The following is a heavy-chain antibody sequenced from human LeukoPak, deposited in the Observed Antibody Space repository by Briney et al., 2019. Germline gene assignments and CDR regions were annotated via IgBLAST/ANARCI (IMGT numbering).Heavy chain of an antibody. J-gene: IGHJ5*02. CDR2: ISGSGGTT. Sequence: GGSLRLSCAASGFTFSSNIMSWVRQAPGKGLEWVSGISGSGGTTYYAESVKGRFTISRDNSKNTLYLQMNSLRSQDTAVYYCAKVRGPWGQGTLVTVSS. CDR1: GFTFSSNI. D-gene: IGHD3-10*01. V-gene: IGHV3-23*01. CDR3: AKVRGP.